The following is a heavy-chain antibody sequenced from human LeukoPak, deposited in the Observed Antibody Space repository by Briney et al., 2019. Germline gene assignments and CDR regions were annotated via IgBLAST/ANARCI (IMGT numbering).Heavy chain of an antibody. D-gene: IGHD4-11*01. CDR2: IYSGGDT. V-gene: IGHV3-53*01. CDR3: AKVPAATVTLRPYNWFDP. CDR1: GFTVSSSY. Sequence: GGSLRLSCAASGFTVSSSYMSWVRQAPGKGLEWVSVIYSGGDTHYADSVKGRFTISRDNSKNTLYLQMNSLRAEDTAVYYCAKVPAATVTLRPYNWFDPWGQGTLVTVSS. J-gene: IGHJ5*02.